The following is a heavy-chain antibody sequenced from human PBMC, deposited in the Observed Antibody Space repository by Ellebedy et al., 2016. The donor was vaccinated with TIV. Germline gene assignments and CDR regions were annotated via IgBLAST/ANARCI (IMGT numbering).Heavy chain of an antibody. CDR3: VRDVGGRKWMDV. J-gene: IGHJ6*04. CDR1: GFTFSSCG. Sequence: GESLKISXAASGFTFSSCGMHWVRQAPGKGLEWVAVIWYDGSYKYYADSVKGRFTISRDNSNNTLYLQINSLRAEDTAVYYCVRDVGGRKWMDVWGKGTTVTVSS. D-gene: IGHD1-26*01. CDR2: IWYDGSYK. V-gene: IGHV3-33*01.